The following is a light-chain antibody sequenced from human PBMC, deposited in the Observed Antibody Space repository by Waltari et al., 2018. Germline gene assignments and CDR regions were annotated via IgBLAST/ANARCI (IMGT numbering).Light chain of an antibody. CDR1: QSLSGTF. CDR2: GAV. Sequence: VLTQSPDTLSLSPGERATLSCRASQSLSGTFLAWYQQKPGQVPRLLIYGAVSRTTGIPDRFRGGGSGTDFTLTIDSLDPEDSAVYYCQQYGDSRAYTFGQGTKVEVK. J-gene: IGKJ2*01. V-gene: IGKV3-20*01. CDR3: QQYGDSRAYT.